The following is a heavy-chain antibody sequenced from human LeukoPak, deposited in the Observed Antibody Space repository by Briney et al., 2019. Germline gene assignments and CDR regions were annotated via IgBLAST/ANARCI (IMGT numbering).Heavy chain of an antibody. J-gene: IGHJ6*03. CDR3: ARGLYYDILTGYSPYYYYYMDV. Sequence: GASVKVSCKASGYTFTGYYMHWVRQAPGQGLEWMGRIIPILGIANYAQKFQGRVTITADKSTSTAYMELSSLRSEDTAVYYCARGLYYDILTGYSPYYYYYMDVWGKGTTVTVSS. D-gene: IGHD3-9*01. CDR1: GYTFTGYY. V-gene: IGHV1-69*04. CDR2: IIPILGIA.